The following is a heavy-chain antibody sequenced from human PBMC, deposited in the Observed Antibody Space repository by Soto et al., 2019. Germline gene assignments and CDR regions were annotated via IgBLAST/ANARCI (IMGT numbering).Heavy chain of an antibody. D-gene: IGHD6-19*01. Sequence: PGGSLRLSCAASVFTFSSYGMHWVRQAPGKGLEWVAVIWYDGSNKYYADSVKGRFTISRDNSKNTLYLQMNSLRAEDTAVYYCARDLGLGYSSGWPLPYGMDVWGQGTTVTVSS. J-gene: IGHJ6*02. CDR2: IWYDGSNK. V-gene: IGHV3-33*01. CDR1: VFTFSSYG. CDR3: ARDLGLGYSSGWPLPYGMDV.